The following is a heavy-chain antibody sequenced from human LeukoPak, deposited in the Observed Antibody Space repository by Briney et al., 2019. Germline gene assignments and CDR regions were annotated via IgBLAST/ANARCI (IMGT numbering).Heavy chain of an antibody. Sequence: GGSLRLSCAASGFTFSSFSMTWVRQAPGKGLEWVSTISGASSKIYYADSLKGRFTISRDNSKNTLYLQMNSLRAEDTAVYYCAREDYDSSGYYSPHFDYWGQGTLVTVSS. CDR1: GFTFSSFS. D-gene: IGHD3-22*01. J-gene: IGHJ4*02. CDR3: AREDYDSSGYYSPHFDY. CDR2: ISGASSKI. V-gene: IGHV3-48*01.